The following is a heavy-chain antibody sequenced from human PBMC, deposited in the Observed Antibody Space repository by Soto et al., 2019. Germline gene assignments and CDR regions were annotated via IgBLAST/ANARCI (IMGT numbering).Heavy chain of an antibody. Sequence: PSETLSLTCTVSGGSVSSGSYYWSWIRQPPGKGLEWIGYIYYSGSTNYNPSLKSRVTISVDTSKNQFSLKLSSVTAADTAVYYCARAKVVTAIPDYWGQGTLVTVSS. D-gene: IGHD2-21*02. J-gene: IGHJ4*02. CDR2: IYYSGST. CDR3: ARAKVVTAIPDY. V-gene: IGHV4-61*01. CDR1: GGSVSSGSYY.